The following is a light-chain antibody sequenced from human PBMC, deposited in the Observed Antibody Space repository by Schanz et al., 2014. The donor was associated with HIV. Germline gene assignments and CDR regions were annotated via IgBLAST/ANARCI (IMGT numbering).Light chain of an antibody. Sequence: QSVLTQPPSVSGSPGQSVTISCTGTSSDVGSYNRVSWYQQPPGTAPKLMFFEVSNRPSGVPDRFSGSKSGNTASLTISGLQAEDEADYYCSSYTSSSTLGFGGGTKLTVL. CDR2: EVS. CDR1: SSDVGSYNR. CDR3: SSYTSSSTLG. V-gene: IGLV2-18*02. J-gene: IGLJ3*02.